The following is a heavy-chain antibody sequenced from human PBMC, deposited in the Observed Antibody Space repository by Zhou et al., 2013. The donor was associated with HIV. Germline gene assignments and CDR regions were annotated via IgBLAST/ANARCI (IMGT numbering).Heavy chain of an antibody. CDR2: VIPTLSVV. Sequence: QVQLVQSGAEVKKPGSSVQVSCKTSGGNFTNYAVNWVRQAPGHGPEWMGRVIPTLSVVNYAPDFQGRITITADKSTSTAYMQLSSLTSEDTAVYYCAANRGRHGHNYPFDIWGQGTLVTVSS. CDR1: GGNFTNYA. D-gene: IGHD2-15*01. V-gene: IGHV1-69*02. CDR3: AANRGRHGHNYPFDI. J-gene: IGHJ3*02.